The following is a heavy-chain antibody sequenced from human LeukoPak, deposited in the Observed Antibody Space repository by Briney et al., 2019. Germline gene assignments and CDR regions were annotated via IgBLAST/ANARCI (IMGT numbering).Heavy chain of an antibody. CDR1: AFTFRTYG. Sequence: GRSLRLSCAASAFTFRTYGMHWVRQAPGKGLEWVAVISYDANNKYYADSVKGRFTISRDNSKNTLYLQMNSLRAEDTALYYCARDKGYKTFAYWGQGTLVTVSS. D-gene: IGHD1-14*01. CDR3: ARDKGYKTFAY. J-gene: IGHJ4*02. CDR2: ISYDANNK. V-gene: IGHV3-30*03.